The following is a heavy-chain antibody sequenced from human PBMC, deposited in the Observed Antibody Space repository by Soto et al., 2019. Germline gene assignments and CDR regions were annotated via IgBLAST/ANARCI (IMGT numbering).Heavy chain of an antibody. V-gene: IGHV2-70*11. CDR3: ARIWLSEYYYYMDV. D-gene: IGHD3-10*01. CDR2: IDWDDDK. J-gene: IGHJ6*03. Sequence: GSGPTLVNPTQTLTLTCTFSGFSLSTSGMCVSWIRQPPGKALEWLARIDWDDDKYYSTSLKTRLTISKDTSKNQVVLTMTNMDPVDTATYYCARIWLSEYYYYMDVWGKGTTVTVSS. CDR1: GFSLSTSGMC.